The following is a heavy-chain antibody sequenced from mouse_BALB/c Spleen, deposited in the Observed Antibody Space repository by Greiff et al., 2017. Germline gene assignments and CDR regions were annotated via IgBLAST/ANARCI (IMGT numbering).Heavy chain of an antibody. D-gene: IGHD2-12*01. CDR2: ISYSGST. J-gene: IGHJ2*01. Sequence: EVKLMESGPGLVKPSQSLSLTCTVTGYSITSDYAWNWIRQFPGNKLEWMGYISYSGSTSYNPSLKSRISITRDTSKNQFFLQLNSVTTEDTATYYCARTGRRGYYFDYWGQGTTLTVSS. CDR3: ARTGRRGYYFDY. V-gene: IGHV3-2*02. CDR1: GYSITSDYA.